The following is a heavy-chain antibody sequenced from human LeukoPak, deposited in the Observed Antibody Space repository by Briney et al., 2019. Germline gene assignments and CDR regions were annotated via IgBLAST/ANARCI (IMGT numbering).Heavy chain of an antibody. CDR3: ATSMTTVTLAD. V-gene: IGHV3-33*01. J-gene: IGHJ1*01. D-gene: IGHD4-17*01. Sequence: RGSLRLSCAASGLTFSSYGMHWVRQAPGKGLEWVAVIWYDGSNKYYADSVKGRFTISRDNSKNTLYLQMNSLRAEDTAVYYCATSMTTVTLADWGQGTLVTVSS. CDR1: GLTFSSYG. CDR2: IWYDGSNK.